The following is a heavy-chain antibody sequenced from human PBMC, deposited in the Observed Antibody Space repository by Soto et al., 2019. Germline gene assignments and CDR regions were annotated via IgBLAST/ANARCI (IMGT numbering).Heavy chain of an antibody. CDR1: GYTFSGYG. CDR3: ARDRRYSKYCGGQCGQSFDS. CDR2: ISPYNGNT. J-gene: IGHJ4*02. Sequence: ASGEVSCNASGYTFSGYGISWVRQAPGEGLEWMGWISPYNGNTYSAQNLQGRVTMTTDTSTSTAYMELRSLRSDDTAVYYCARDRRYSKYCGGQCGQSFDSWGEASMV. V-gene: IGHV1-18*04. D-gene: IGHD2-21*01.